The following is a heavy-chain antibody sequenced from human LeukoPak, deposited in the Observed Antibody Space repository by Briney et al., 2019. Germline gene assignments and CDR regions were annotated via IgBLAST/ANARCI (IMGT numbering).Heavy chain of an antibody. CDR3: ARDPMVRGVIGY. Sequence: SETLSLTCTVSGGSISYYYWGWIRQPPGKGLEWIGSIYHSGSTYYNPSLKSRVTISVDTSKNQFSLKLSSVPAADTAVYYCARDPMVRGVIGYWGQGTLVTVSS. V-gene: IGHV4-38-2*02. D-gene: IGHD3-10*01. CDR1: GGSISYYY. J-gene: IGHJ4*02. CDR2: IYHSGST.